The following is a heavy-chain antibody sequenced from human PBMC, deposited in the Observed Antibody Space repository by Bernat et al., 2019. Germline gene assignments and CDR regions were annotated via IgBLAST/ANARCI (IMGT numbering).Heavy chain of an antibody. Sequence: QVQLVQSGAEVKKPGASVKVSCKASGYTFNRHSIMWVRQAPGQGLEWMGWISAYNGDTSYAQNFQGRVTLTTDTSTTTSYMELRSLRSDDTAVYYCARDRPHYYYDSSGYTDYWGQGTLVTVSS. CDR3: ARDRPHYYYDSSGYTDY. J-gene: IGHJ4*02. D-gene: IGHD3-22*01. CDR1: GYTFNRHS. V-gene: IGHV1-18*01. CDR2: ISAYNGDT.